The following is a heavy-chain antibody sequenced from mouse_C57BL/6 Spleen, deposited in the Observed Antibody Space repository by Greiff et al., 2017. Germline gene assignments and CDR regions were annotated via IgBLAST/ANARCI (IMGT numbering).Heavy chain of an antibody. CDR1: GFTFSSYA. Sequence: DVKLVESGGGLVKPGGSLKLSCAASGFTFSSYAMSWVRQTPEKRLEWVATISDGGSYTYYPDNVKGRFTISRDNAKNNLYLQMSHLKSEDTAMYYCAKIYYGKPYYFDYWGQGTTLTVSS. V-gene: IGHV5-4*03. CDR2: ISDGGSYT. J-gene: IGHJ2*01. CDR3: AKIYYGKPYYFDY. D-gene: IGHD2-1*01.